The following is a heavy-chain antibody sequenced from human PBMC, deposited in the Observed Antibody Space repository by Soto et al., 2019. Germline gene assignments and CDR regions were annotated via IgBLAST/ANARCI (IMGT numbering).Heavy chain of an antibody. J-gene: IGHJ6*02. D-gene: IGHD6-19*01. CDR2: INAGNGNT. Sequence: GASVKVSCKASGYTFTSYAMHWVRQAPGQRLEWMGWINAGNGNTKYSQKFQGRVTITRDTSASTAYMELSSLRSEDTAVYYCARGSRIAVAGTDYYYGMDVWGQGTTVTVSS. CDR1: GYTFTSYA. V-gene: IGHV1-3*01. CDR3: ARGSRIAVAGTDYYYGMDV.